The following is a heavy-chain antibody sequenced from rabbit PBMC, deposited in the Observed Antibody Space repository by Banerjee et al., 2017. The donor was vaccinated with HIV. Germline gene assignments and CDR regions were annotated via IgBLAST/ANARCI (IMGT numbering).Heavy chain of an antibody. J-gene: IGHJ4*01. V-gene: IGHV1S45*01. CDR2: IYAGSSGST. CDR1: GFDFSSNA. CDR3: AREISSYLDYFNL. Sequence: QEQLVESGGGLVQPEGSLTLTCKASGFDFSSNAMCWVRQAPGKGLEWIACIYAGSSGSTYYASWAKGRFTISKTSSTTVTLQMTSLTAADTATYFCAREISSYLDYFNLWGQGTLVTVS. D-gene: IGHD8-1*01.